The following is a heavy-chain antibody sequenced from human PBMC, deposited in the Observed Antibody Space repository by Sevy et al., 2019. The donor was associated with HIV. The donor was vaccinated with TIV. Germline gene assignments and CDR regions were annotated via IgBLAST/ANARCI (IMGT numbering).Heavy chain of an antibody. CDR2: ISGSGGST. D-gene: IGHD1-7*01. Sequence: GGSLRLSCAASGFTFSSYAMSWVRQAPGKGLEWVSAISGSGGSTHYADSVKGRFTISRDNSKNTLYLQMNSLRAEDTAVYYCAKTLNWNYLKHFDYWGQGTLVTVSS. J-gene: IGHJ4*02. CDR3: AKTLNWNYLKHFDY. V-gene: IGHV3-23*01. CDR1: GFTFSSYA.